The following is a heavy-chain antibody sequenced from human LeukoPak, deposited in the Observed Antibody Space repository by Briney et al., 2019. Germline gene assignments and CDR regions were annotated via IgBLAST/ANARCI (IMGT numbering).Heavy chain of an antibody. CDR3: VRSYDWVFDY. CDR1: GGSVSRHDLT. J-gene: IGHJ4*02. Sequence: SQTLSLTCAISGGSVSRHDLTWDWVRQSPSRGLEWLGRTFYRSKWYNDYAVSMKSRITVSPDTSKNQFSLHLNSVTPEDTAVYYCVRSYDWVFDYWGQGTRVTVSS. V-gene: IGHV6-1*01. CDR2: TFYRSKWYN. D-gene: IGHD1-1*01.